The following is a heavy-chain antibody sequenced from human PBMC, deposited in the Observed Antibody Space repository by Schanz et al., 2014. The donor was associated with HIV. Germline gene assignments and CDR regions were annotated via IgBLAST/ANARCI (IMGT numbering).Heavy chain of an antibody. V-gene: IGHV3-23*01. CDR2: ISGSGGST. CDR3: AKGLRQWLVLGVSDY. J-gene: IGHJ4*02. CDR1: GFTFSSYA. D-gene: IGHD6-19*01. Sequence: EVQLLESGGGLVEPGESLRLSCAASGFTFSSYALNWVRQAPGKGLEWVSVISGSGGSTYYADSVKGRFTISRDNSKNTLYLQMNSLRAEDTAVYYCAKGLRQWLVLGVSDYWGQGTLVTVSS.